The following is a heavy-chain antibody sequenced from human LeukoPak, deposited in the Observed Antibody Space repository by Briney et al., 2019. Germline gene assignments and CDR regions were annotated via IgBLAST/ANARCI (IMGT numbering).Heavy chain of an antibody. D-gene: IGHD6-13*01. V-gene: IGHV7-4-1*02. Sequence: ASVKVSCKASGYTFTNYAMNWVRQAPGQGLEWMGWIHPSTGNPTYAQGFTGRFVFSLDTSVSTTYLQISSLKAEDSAVYYCARVASSSSWYYYYYYMDVWGKGTTVTVSS. J-gene: IGHJ6*03. CDR1: GYTFTNYA. CDR3: ARVASSSSWYYYYYYMDV. CDR2: IHPSTGNP.